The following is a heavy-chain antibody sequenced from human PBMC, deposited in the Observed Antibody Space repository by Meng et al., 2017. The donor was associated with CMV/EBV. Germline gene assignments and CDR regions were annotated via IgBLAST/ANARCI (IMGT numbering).Heavy chain of an antibody. D-gene: IGHD2-2*01. V-gene: IGHV3-48*03. J-gene: IGHJ4*02. Sequence: GESLKISCAASGFTFSSYEINWVRQAPGKGLEWISYISSSGSTIYYADSVKGRFTISRDNAKNSLYLQMNSLRGEDTAVYHCARVRGCSSTRCYVELDYWGQGTLVTVSS. CDR2: ISSSGSTI. CDR1: GFTFSSYE. CDR3: ARVRGCSSTRCYVELDY.